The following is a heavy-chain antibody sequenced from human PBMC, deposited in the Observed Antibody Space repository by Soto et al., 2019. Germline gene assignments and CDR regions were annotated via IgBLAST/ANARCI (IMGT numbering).Heavy chain of an antibody. V-gene: IGHV3-30*18. CDR1: GFTFSSYG. CDR3: AKEWIKIPPQGGYYGMDV. D-gene: IGHD5-12*01. Sequence: QVQLVESGGGVVQPGRSLRLSCAASGFTFSSYGMHWVRQAPGKGLEWVAVISYDGSNKYYADSVKGRFTISRDNSKNTLYLQMNSLRAEDTAVYYCAKEWIKIPPQGGYYGMDVWGQGTTVTVSS. CDR2: ISYDGSNK. J-gene: IGHJ6*02.